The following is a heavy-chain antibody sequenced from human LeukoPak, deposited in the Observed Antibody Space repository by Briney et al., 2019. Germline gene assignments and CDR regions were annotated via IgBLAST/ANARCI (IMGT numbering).Heavy chain of an antibody. Sequence: SETLSLTCTVSGGSISSSSYYWGWIRQPPGKGLEWIGSIYYSGSTYYNPSLKSRVTISVDTSKNQFSLKLSSVTAADTAVYYCVMSDRYCSGGSCESPYYFDYWGQGTLVTVSS. J-gene: IGHJ4*02. CDR2: IYYSGST. CDR3: VMSDRYCSGGSCESPYYFDY. D-gene: IGHD2-15*01. CDR1: GGSISSSSYY. V-gene: IGHV4-39*01.